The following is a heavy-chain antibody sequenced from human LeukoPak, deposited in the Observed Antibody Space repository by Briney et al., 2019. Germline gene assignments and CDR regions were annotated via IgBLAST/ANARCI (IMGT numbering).Heavy chain of an antibody. D-gene: IGHD2-15*01. CDR2: INPNSGGT. CDR1: GYPFSDYY. J-gene: IGHJ4*02. V-gene: IGHV1-2*02. CDR3: ARPYCSGASCHDYFDY. Sequence: ASVKVSCKASGYPFSDYYLHWVRQAPGQGLEWMGWINPNSGGTNYAQKFQGRVTMTRDTSIGTAYMELRRLRSDDTAVYYCARPYCSGASCHDYFDYWGQGTLVTVSS.